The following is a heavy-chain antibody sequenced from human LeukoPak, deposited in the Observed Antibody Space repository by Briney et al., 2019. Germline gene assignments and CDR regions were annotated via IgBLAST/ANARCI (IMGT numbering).Heavy chain of an antibody. Sequence: ASVKVSCKASGYTFTGYYMHWVRQAPGQGLEWMGWINPNSGGTNYAQKFQGRVTMTRDTSISTAYMELSMLGSDDTAVYYCARGSYYYGSGSYSPHYLNWGQGTLVTVSS. D-gene: IGHD3-10*01. V-gene: IGHV1-2*02. CDR1: GYTFTGYY. J-gene: IGHJ4*02. CDR3: ARGSYYYGSGSYSPHYLN. CDR2: INPNSGGT.